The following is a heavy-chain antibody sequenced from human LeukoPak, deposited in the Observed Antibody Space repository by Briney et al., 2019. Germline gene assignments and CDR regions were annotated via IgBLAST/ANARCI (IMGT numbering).Heavy chain of an antibody. CDR2: IKQDGSDR. D-gene: IGHD6-19*01. V-gene: IGHV3-7*03. J-gene: IGHJ4*02. CDR1: GFTFSTYL. Sequence: PGGSLRLSCAASGFTFSTYLMHWVRQAPGTGLEWVANIKQDGSDRNYVTSVRGRFTISRDNAESSLYLQMNSLRAEDTAVYYCVRNLAVAGTCFDSWGQGTLVTVSS. CDR3: VRNLAVAGTCFDS.